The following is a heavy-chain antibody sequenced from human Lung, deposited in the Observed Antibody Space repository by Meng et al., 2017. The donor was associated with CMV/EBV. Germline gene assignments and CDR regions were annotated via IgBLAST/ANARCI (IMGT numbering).Heavy chain of an antibody. CDR3: AKGEPLVAPFFGMDV. CDR2: IGDGGSNK. V-gene: IGHV3-30*02. CDR1: GFTFNDYG. D-gene: IGHD1-26*01. Sequence: SCATSGFTFNDYGMHWVRQAPGKGLEWVAFIGDGGSNKYTAESVKGRFSISRDNSKNTLFLQMDSLRLEDTAVYYCAKGEPLVAPFFGMDVWGQGTXVTVSS. J-gene: IGHJ6*02.